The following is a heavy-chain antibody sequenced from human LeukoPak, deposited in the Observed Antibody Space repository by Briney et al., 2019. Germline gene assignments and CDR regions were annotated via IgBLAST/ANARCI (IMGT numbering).Heavy chain of an antibody. V-gene: IGHV4-39*01. Sequence: PSETLSLTCTVSNDSISNSSYYWDWIRQPPGKGLEWIGSIYYSGSTYYNPTLESRVTISVDTSKNQFSLNLTSVTAADTAVYYCARQNTIAAAAFDYWGQGTLVTVSS. CDR1: NDSISNSSYY. CDR3: ARQNTIAAAAFDY. CDR2: IYYSGST. D-gene: IGHD6-13*01. J-gene: IGHJ4*02.